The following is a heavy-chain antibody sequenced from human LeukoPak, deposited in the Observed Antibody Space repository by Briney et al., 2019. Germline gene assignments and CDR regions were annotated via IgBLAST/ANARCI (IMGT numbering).Heavy chain of an antibody. J-gene: IGHJ4*02. CDR1: GYTFTGYY. D-gene: IGHD3-16*02. CDR3: ARGQLRLGELSSTLYYFDY. Sequence: GASVKVSCKASGYTFTGYYMHWVRQAPGQGLEWMGWINPNSGGTNYAQKFQGWVTMTRDTSISTAYMELSRLGSDDTAVYYCARGQLRLGELSSTLYYFDYWGQGTLVTVSS. V-gene: IGHV1-2*04. CDR2: INPNSGGT.